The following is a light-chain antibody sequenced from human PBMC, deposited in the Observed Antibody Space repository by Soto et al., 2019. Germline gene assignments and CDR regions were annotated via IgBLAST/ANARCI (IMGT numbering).Light chain of an antibody. CDR3: QQYNNWPFS. Sequence: EIVLTQSPGTLSLSPGERSTLSCRAGQGVTTNFAWYQQKSGQSPRLLIYDVSTRATGVPARFGGTGSETDFTLTISGLQSDDSAVYFCQQYNNWPFSFGQGTRLEI. CDR1: QGVTTN. J-gene: IGKJ5*01. V-gene: IGKV3-15*01. CDR2: DVS.